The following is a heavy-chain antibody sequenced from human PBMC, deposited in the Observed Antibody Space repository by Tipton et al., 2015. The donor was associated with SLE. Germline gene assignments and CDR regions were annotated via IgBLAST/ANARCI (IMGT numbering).Heavy chain of an antibody. D-gene: IGHD3-22*01. V-gene: IGHV4-59*01. CDR1: GGSISSYY. J-gene: IGHJ4*02. CDR3: ARGYDSSGYYPYYFDY. Sequence: GLVKPSETLSLTCTVSGGSISSYYWSWIRQPPGKGLEWIGYIYYSGSTNYNPSLKSRVTISVDTSKNQFSLKLSSVTAADTAVYYCARGYDSSGYYPYYFDYWGQGTLVTVSS. CDR2: IYYSGST.